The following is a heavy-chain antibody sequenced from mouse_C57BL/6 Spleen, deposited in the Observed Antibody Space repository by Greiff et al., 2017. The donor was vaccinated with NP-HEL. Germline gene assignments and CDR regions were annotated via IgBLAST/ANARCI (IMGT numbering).Heavy chain of an antibody. Sequence: VQLQQSGAELVKPGASVKLSCKASGYTFTEYTIHWVKQRSGQGLEWIGWFYPGSGSIKYNEKFKDKATLTADKSSSTVHMALSRLTSEDSAVYSWTSNAAYYSNYAFAYWGQGTLVTVSA. CDR3: TSNAAYYSNYAFAY. D-gene: IGHD2-5*01. V-gene: IGHV1-62-2*01. J-gene: IGHJ3*01. CDR2: FYPGSGSI. CDR1: GYTFTEYT.